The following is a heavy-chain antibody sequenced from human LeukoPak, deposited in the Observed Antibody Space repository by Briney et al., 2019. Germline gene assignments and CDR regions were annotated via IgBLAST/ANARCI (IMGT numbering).Heavy chain of an antibody. D-gene: IGHD3-16*01. CDR2: IKEDGSEK. J-gene: IGHJ4*02. CDR1: GFTFSSYW. Sequence: GGSLRLSCAASGFTFSSYWVSWVRQAPGKGLEWVANIKEDGSEKCHVDSVRGRFTISRDNAKNSLYLQMNSLRAEDTAVYYCASGRQLGYWGQGTLVTVSS. CDR3: ASGRQLGY. V-gene: IGHV3-7*01.